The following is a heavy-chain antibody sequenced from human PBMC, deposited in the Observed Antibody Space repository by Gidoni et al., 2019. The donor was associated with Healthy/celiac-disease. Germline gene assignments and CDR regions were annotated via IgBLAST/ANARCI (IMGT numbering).Heavy chain of an antibody. J-gene: IGHJ4*02. Sequence: EVQLVESGGGLVQPGGSLRLSCSASGFTFSSYAMHWVRQAPGKGLEYVSAISSNGGSTYYADSVKGRFTISRDNSKNTLYLQMSSLRAEDTAVYYCVNSGHCSSTSCFNFDYWGQGTLVTVSS. CDR2: ISSNGGST. V-gene: IGHV3-64D*06. CDR1: GFTFSSYA. D-gene: IGHD2-2*01. CDR3: VNSGHCSSTSCFNFDY.